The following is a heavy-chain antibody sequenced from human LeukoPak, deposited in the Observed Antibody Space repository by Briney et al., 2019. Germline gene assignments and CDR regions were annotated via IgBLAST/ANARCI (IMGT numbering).Heavy chain of an antibody. D-gene: IGHD5-24*01. CDR1: GFTFSSYT. CDR2: ISYDGSSK. J-gene: IGHJ4*02. Sequence: QAGGSLRLSCATSGFTFSSYTMHWVRQAPGKGLEWVAVISYDGSSKYYADSVKGRFTVSRDNSKNTLYLQMNSLRAEDTAVYYCARAPEMATNWGQGTLVTVSS. V-gene: IGHV3-30-3*01. CDR3: ARAPEMATN.